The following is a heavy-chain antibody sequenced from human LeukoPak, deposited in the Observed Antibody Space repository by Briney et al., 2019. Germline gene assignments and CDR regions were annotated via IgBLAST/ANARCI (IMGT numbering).Heavy chain of an antibody. D-gene: IGHD6-13*01. CDR1: GFTFSSYS. V-gene: IGHV3-21*01. CDR2: ISSSSSYI. J-gene: IGHJ3*02. Sequence: GGSLRLSCAASGFTFSSYSMNWVRQAPGKGLEWVSSISSSSSYIYYADSVKGRFTISRDNAKNSLYLQMNSLRAEDTAVYYCARDHVGLAAAGNDAFDIWGQGTMVIVSS. CDR3: ARDHVGLAAAGNDAFDI.